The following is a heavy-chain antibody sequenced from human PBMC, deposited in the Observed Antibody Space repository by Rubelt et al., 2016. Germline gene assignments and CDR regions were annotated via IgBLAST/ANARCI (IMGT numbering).Heavy chain of an antibody. J-gene: IGHJ4*02. CDR1: GGSFSGYY. V-gene: IGHV4-34*01. CDR3: ARGYYYGSGAKGY. Sequence: QVQLQQWGAGLLKPSETLSLTCAVYGGSFSGYYWSWIRQPPGKGLEWIGEINHSGSTNYNPSPKRRVTISVDRSKNTFSLKLGSVTAADTAVYYCARGYYYGSGAKGYWGQGTLVTVSS. CDR2: INHSGST. D-gene: IGHD3-10*01.